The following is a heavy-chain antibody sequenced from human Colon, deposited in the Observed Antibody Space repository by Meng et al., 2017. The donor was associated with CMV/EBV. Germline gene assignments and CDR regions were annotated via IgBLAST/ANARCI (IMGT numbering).Heavy chain of an antibody. CDR3: ARASSSGGYDY. CDR1: GGSVSSGSYY. CDR2: IYYSGST. J-gene: IGHJ4*02. V-gene: IGHV4-61*01. D-gene: IGHD6-19*01. Sequence: CTVSGGSVSSGSYYWSWIRQPPGKGLEWIGYIYYSGSTNYNPSLKSRVTISADTSKNQFSLKLSSVTAADTAVYYCARASSSGGYDYWGQGTLVTVSS.